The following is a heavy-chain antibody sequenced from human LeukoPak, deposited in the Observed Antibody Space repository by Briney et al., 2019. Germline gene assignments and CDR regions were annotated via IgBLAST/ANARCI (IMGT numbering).Heavy chain of an antibody. CDR2: IYISGTT. CDR1: GGSISGVIYS. J-gene: IGHJ5*02. Sequence: PSETRSPTSTVSGGSISGVIYSWGWIPHPPGKGLGGFGTIYISGTTYYNPSLESRVTISVNTSKNQVSLKLSSVTAAYTAVYYCASPSYYYDSSGPPGGFDPWGQGTLVTVSS. CDR3: ASPSYYYDSSGPPGGFDP. V-gene: IGHV4-39*01. D-gene: IGHD3-22*01.